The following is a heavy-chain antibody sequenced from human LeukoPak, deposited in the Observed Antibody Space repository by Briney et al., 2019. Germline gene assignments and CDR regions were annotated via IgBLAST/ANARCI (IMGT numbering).Heavy chain of an antibody. V-gene: IGHV4-30-4*01. Sequence: SETLSLTCSVSGDSISIGDYRWSWIRQSPGKGLEWIGYIYYIGTAYYNPSLRSRVALSADTSKNQFSLKLISVTVADSAVYFCARARGDSPRIYYYMDVWGKGTTVTVSS. CDR3: ARARGDSPRIYYYMDV. J-gene: IGHJ6*03. D-gene: IGHD3-16*01. CDR1: GDSISIGDYR. CDR2: IYYIGTA.